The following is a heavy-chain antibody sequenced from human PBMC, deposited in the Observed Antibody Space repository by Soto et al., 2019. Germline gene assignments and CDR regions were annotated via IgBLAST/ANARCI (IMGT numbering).Heavy chain of an antibody. J-gene: IGHJ4*02. Sequence: PSETLSLTCTVSGGSISSTSHYWGWIRQPPGKGLEWIGSINYSGSTYYNPSLKSRVTISVDTSKNQFSLELSSVTAADTAVYYCARVQYYYGSGSYYFEYWGQGTLVTVS. V-gene: IGHV4-39*01. CDR2: INYSGST. CDR3: ARVQYYYGSGSYYFEY. D-gene: IGHD3-10*01. CDR1: GGSISSTSHY.